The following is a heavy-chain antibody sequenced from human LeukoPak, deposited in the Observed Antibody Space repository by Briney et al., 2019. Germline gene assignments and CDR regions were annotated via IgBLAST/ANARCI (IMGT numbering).Heavy chain of an antibody. Sequence: SETLSLTCTVSGGSDSSGSYYWSWIRQPPGKGLEWIGYIYYSGSTNYNPSLKSRVTISVDTSKNQFSLKLSSVTAADTAVYYCARTELGDGSGSYYNDAFDIWGQGTMVTVSS. CDR1: GGSDSSGSYY. V-gene: IGHV4-61*01. CDR2: IYYSGST. J-gene: IGHJ3*02. CDR3: ARTELGDGSGSYYNDAFDI. D-gene: IGHD3-10*01.